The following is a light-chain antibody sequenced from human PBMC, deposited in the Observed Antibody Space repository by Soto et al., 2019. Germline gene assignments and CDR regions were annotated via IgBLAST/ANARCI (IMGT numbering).Light chain of an antibody. Sequence: DIQMTQSPSTLSASVGDRVTITCRASQNINTWLAWYQQQPGKAPKLLIYKASSLQSGVPSRFSGTGSGTEFTLTISSLQPDDFATYYCQQYKSYWTFSQGTKVEIK. CDR1: QNINTW. V-gene: IGKV1-5*03. CDR3: QQYKSYWT. J-gene: IGKJ1*01. CDR2: KAS.